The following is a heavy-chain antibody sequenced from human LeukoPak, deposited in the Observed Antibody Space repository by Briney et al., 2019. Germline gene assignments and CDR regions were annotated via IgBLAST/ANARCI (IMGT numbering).Heavy chain of an antibody. D-gene: IGHD6-19*01. CDR1: GFTFGSYA. V-gene: IGHV3-66*01. J-gene: IGHJ4*02. CDR3: ARRSASSGPCDY. CDR2: IYSGGST. Sequence: GGSLRLSCTASGFTFGSYAMSWVRQAPGKGLEWVSVIYSGGSTYYADSVKGRFTISRDNSKNTLYLQMNSLRAEDTAVYYCARRSASSGPCDYWGQGTLVTVSS.